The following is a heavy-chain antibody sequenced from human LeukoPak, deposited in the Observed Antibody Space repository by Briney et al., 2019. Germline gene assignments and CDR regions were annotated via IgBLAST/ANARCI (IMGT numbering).Heavy chain of an antibody. J-gene: IGHJ3*01. CDR2: IGFGGNT. CDR1: GFIFSVYD. V-gene: IGHV3-13*01. D-gene: IGHD3-10*01. Sequence: GGSLRLSCAASGFIFSVYDMHWVPHSREKGVEGVSAIGFGGNTVYPDSVKGRFTISRENAKNSLYLQMNSLRASDTAVYYCARDRRGSGSPWAFDVWGQGTMVTVSS. CDR3: ARDRRGSGSPWAFDV.